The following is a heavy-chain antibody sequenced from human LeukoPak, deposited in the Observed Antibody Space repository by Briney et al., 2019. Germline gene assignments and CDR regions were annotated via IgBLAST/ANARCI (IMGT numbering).Heavy chain of an antibody. Sequence: GGSLRLSCAASGFTFSAYNMNWVRRTPGKGLEWVSSITTSSSYMFYADSVKGRFTISRDNAKNSLYLQMNSLRAEDTAVYYCARGRRLAAADGYWFDPWGQGTLVTVSS. CDR1: GFTFSAYN. CDR2: ITTSSSYM. J-gene: IGHJ5*02. CDR3: ARGRRLAAADGYWFDP. V-gene: IGHV3-21*01. D-gene: IGHD6-13*01.